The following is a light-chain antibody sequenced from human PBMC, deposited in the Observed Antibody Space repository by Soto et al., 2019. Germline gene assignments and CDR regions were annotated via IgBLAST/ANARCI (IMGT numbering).Light chain of an antibody. CDR1: QSVRSSY. CDR3: QQYGSPPPT. CDR2: GAS. Sequence: EIVLTQSPGTLSLSPGERATLSCRASQSVRSSYLAWYQQKPRQAPRLLIYGASSRATGIPDRFSGSGSGTDFTLTISRLEPEDFAVYYCQQYGSPPPTFGQGTKVEIK. J-gene: IGKJ1*01. V-gene: IGKV3-20*01.